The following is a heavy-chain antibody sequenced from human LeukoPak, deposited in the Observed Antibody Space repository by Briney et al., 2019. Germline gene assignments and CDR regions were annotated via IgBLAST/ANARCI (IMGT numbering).Heavy chain of an antibody. V-gene: IGHV1-46*01. D-gene: IGHD3-10*01. Sequence: GASVKVSCKASGYTFTSHYMHWVRQAPGQGLEWMGIINPSGGSTSYAQKFQGRVTMTRDMSTSTVYMELSSLRSEDTAVYYCSRSYYYGSGTRVNWFDPWGQGTLVTVSS. CDR1: GYTFTSHY. CDR2: INPSGGST. J-gene: IGHJ5*02. CDR3: SRSYYYGSGTRVNWFDP.